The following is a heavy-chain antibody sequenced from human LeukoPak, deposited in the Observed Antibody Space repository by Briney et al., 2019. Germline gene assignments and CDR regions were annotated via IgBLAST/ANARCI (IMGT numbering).Heavy chain of an antibody. V-gene: IGHV3-23*01. CDR3: AREKAAAGTPFDY. J-gene: IGHJ4*02. Sequence: TGGSLRLSCTASGFTFGDYAMSWVRQAPGKGLEWVSAISGSGGSTYYADSVKGRFTISRDNSKNALYLQMNSLRAEDTAVYYCAREKAAAGTPFDYWGQGTLVTVSS. CDR1: GFTFGDYA. CDR2: ISGSGGST. D-gene: IGHD6-13*01.